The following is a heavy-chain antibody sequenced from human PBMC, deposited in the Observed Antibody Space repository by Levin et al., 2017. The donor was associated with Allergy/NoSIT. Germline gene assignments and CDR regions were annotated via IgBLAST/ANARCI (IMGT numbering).Heavy chain of an antibody. V-gene: IGHV4-39*01. D-gene: IGHD6-19*01. CDR1: GGSISSSSYY. CDR3: ARLLAGLFA. CDR2: IYYSGST. J-gene: IGHJ5*02. Sequence: SQTLSLTCTVSGGSISSSSYYWGWIRQPPGKGLEWIGSIYYSGSTYYNPSLKSRVTISVDTSKNQFSLKLSSVTAADTAVYYCARLLAGLFAWGQGTLVTVSS.